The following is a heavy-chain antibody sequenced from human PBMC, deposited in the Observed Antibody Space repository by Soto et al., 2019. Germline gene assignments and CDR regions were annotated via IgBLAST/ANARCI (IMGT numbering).Heavy chain of an antibody. CDR2: ISGSGGST. D-gene: IGHD5-18*01. V-gene: IGHV3-23*01. J-gene: IGHJ6*02. CDR1: GFTFSSYA. CDR3: AKGLDTGSQYGMDV. Sequence: GESLKISCAASGFTFSSYAMSWVRQAPGKGLEWVSAISGSGGSTYYADSVKGRFTISRDNSKNTLYLQMNSLRAEDTAVYYCAKGLDTGSQYGMDVWGQGTTVTVSS.